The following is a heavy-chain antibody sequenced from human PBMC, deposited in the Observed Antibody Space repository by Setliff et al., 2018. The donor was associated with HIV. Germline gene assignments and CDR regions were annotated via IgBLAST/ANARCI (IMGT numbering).Heavy chain of an antibody. D-gene: IGHD2-15*01. Sequence: PSETLSLTCTVSNGSISNHYWSWIRQSPGKGLEWIGYIFFTGSANPNPSLKSRVTISLDTSNNHFSLKLRSVTATDTAVYYCARVVAATHYYYYYMHVWGKGTTVTVSS. J-gene: IGHJ6*03. CDR2: IFFTGSA. CDR3: ARVVAATHYYYYYMHV. V-gene: IGHV4-4*08. CDR1: NGSISNHY.